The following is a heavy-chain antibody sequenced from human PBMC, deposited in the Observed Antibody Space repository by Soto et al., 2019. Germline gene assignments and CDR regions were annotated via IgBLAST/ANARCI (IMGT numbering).Heavy chain of an antibody. CDR3: ARDRDVPITIFGAVTNYYYGMDV. D-gene: IGHD3-3*01. Sequence: GGSLRLSCAASGFTFSSYGMHRVRQAPGKGLEWVAVIWYDGSNKYYADSVKGRFTISRDNSKNTLYLQMNSLRAEDTAVYYCARDRDVPITIFGAVTNYYYGMDVWGQGTTVTVSS. CDR1: GFTFSSYG. J-gene: IGHJ6*02. V-gene: IGHV3-33*01. CDR2: IWYDGSNK.